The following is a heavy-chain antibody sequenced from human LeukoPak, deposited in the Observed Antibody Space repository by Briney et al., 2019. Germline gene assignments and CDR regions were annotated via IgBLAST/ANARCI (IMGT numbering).Heavy chain of an antibody. CDR1: GGSISSGDYY. V-gene: IGHV4-30-4*01. Sequence: SQTLSLTCTVSGGSISSGDYYWSWLRQPPGTGLEWLGYIYYSGSTYYNPSLKSRVTISVDTSKNQFSLKLSSVTAADTAVYYCARDRKDDFWSGTMGWFDPWGQGTLVTVSS. J-gene: IGHJ5*02. D-gene: IGHD3-3*01. CDR3: ARDRKDDFWSGTMGWFDP. CDR2: IYYSGST.